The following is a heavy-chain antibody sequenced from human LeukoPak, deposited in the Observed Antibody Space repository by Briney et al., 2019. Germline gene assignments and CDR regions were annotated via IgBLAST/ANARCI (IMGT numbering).Heavy chain of an antibody. CDR1: GFTVSSNY. J-gene: IGHJ6*02. CDR3: ASHEEALYYYYGMDV. CDR2: IYSGGST. Sequence: GGSLRLSCAASGFTVSSNYMSWVGQAPGKGLEWVSVIYSGGSTYYADSVKGRFTISRDNSKNTLYLQMNSLRAEDTAVYYCASHEEALYYYYGMDVWGQGTTVTVSS. V-gene: IGHV3-53*01.